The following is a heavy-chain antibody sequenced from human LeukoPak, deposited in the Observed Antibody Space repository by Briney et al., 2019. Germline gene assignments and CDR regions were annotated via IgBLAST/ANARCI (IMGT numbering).Heavy chain of an antibody. J-gene: IGHJ4*02. Sequence: GGSLRLSCAASGFTFSIYAMSWVRQAPGKGLEWVSAISGSGCGTYYANSVKGRFTISRDNSRDTLYLQMNRLRGEDTALYFCAKTPAYYGSGSSSYIDCWGQGTLVSVSS. CDR2: ISGSGCGT. D-gene: IGHD3-10*01. CDR1: GFTFSIYA. CDR3: AKTPAYYGSGSSSYIDC. V-gene: IGHV3-23*01.